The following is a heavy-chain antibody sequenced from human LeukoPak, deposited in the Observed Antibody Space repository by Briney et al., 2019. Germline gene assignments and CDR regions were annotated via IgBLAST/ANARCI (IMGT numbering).Heavy chain of an antibody. CDR2: IYHSGGT. Sequence: SETLSLTCAVSGGSISSGNWWSWVRQPPGKGLEWIGEIYHSGGTNYNPSLKSRVTISVDKSKNQFSLKLSSVTAADTAVYYCASARTSSRSWFTFDYWGQGILVTVSS. D-gene: IGHD6-13*01. V-gene: IGHV4-4*02. CDR1: GGSISSGNW. CDR3: ASARTSSRSWFTFDY. J-gene: IGHJ4*02.